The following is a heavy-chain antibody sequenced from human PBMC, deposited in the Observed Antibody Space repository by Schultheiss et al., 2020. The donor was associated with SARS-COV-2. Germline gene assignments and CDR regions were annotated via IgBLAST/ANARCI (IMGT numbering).Heavy chain of an antibody. CDR1: GYTFTSYG. D-gene: IGHD7-27*01. CDR3: ARLAGVNWFDP. J-gene: IGHJ5*02. Sequence: SVKVSCKASGYTFTSYGISWVRQAPGQGLEWMGGIIPIFGTANYAQKFQGRVTITADESTSTAYMELSSLRSEDTAVYYCARLAGVNWFDPWGQGTLVTVSS. V-gene: IGHV1-69*13. CDR2: IIPIFGTA.